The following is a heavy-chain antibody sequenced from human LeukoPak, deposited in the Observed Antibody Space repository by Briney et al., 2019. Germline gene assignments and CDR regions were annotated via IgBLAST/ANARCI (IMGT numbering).Heavy chain of an antibody. Sequence: GGSLRLSCAASGFTFNTYSMNWVRQAPGKGLEWVSSITSSSTYIYYADSVKGRFTISRDNAKNSLYLQMNSLRAEDTAVYYCARDGISTVDSYYCYGMDVWGQGTTVTVSS. V-gene: IGHV3-21*01. J-gene: IGHJ6*02. CDR1: GFTFNTYS. CDR3: ARDGISTVDSYYCYGMDV. CDR2: ITSSSTYI. D-gene: IGHD4-11*01.